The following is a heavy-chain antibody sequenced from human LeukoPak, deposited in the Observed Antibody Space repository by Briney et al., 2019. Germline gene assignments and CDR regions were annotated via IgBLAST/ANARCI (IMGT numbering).Heavy chain of an antibody. CDR2: IGTAGDT. V-gene: IGHV3-13*01. CDR1: GFTFSSYE. J-gene: IGHJ6*02. D-gene: IGHD6-19*01. Sequence: GGSLRLSCAASGFTFSSYEMHWGRQATGKGLEWVSAIGTAGDTYYPGSVKGRFTISRENAKNSLYLQMNSLRAGDTAVYYCARAVAGIGYGMDVWGQGTTVTVSS. CDR3: ARAVAGIGYGMDV.